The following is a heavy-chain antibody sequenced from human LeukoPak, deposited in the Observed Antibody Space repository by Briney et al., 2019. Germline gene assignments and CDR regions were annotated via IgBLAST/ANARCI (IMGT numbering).Heavy chain of an antibody. CDR1: GFSFGSYA. D-gene: IGHD6-19*01. CDR3: AKDRGSGWPQFDY. V-gene: IGHV3-23*01. Sequence: GGSLRLSCAASGFSFGSYAMSWVRQAPGKGLEWVSAISGRGGSTYYADTVKGRFTISRDNSKNTLYLQMNSLRAEDTAVYYCAKDRGSGWPQFDYWGQGTLVTVSS. J-gene: IGHJ4*02. CDR2: ISGRGGST.